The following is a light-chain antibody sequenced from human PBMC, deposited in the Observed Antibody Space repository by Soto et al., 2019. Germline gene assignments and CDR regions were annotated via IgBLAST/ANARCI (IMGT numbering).Light chain of an antibody. CDR1: HSLDSY. CDR3: LHRSNWPT. CDR2: DTS. V-gene: IGKV3-11*01. J-gene: IGKJ1*01. Sequence: EIVMTQSPATLSVSPGEGATLSCRASHSLDSYLAWYQKKPGQAPRLLIYDTSNRASGIPARFSGSGSGTDFTLTISSLEPEDSAVYYCLHRSNWPTFGQGTKVELK.